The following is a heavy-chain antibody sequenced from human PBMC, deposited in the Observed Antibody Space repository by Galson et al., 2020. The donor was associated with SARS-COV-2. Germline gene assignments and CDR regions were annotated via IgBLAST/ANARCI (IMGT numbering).Heavy chain of an antibody. CDR3: ARDKLPPYYYYGMDV. D-gene: IGHD2-15*01. CDR1: GFTFSSYS. CDR2: ISSSSSYI. Sequence: LSLTCAASGFTFSSYSMNWVRQAPGKGLEWVSSISSSSSYIYYADSVKGRFTISRDNAKNSLYLQMNSLRAEDTAVYYCARDKLPPYYYYGMDVWGQGTTVTVSS. J-gene: IGHJ6*02. V-gene: IGHV3-21*01.